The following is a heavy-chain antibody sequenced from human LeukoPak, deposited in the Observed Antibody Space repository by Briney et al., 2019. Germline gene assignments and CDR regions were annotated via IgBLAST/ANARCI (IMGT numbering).Heavy chain of an antibody. CDR1: GFTFSSYA. CDR2: ISYDGSNK. J-gene: IGHJ6*02. V-gene: IGHV3-30*14. Sequence: GGSLRLSCAASGFTFSSYAMHWVRQAPGKGLEWVAVISYDGSNKYYADSVKGRFTISRDNSKNTLYLQMNSLRAEDTAVYYCARDSHIAAAGDYYYYGMDVWGQGTTVTVSS. CDR3: ARDSHIAAAGDYYYYGMDV. D-gene: IGHD6-13*01.